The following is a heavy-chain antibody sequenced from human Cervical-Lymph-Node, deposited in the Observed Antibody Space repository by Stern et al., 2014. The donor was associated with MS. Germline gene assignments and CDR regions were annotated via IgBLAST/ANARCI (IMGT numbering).Heavy chain of an antibody. CDR1: GYTFTNNW. D-gene: IGHD1-1*01. V-gene: IGHV5-51*04. CDR2: IYPDASYS. Sequence: SGAEVKKPGESLKISCKGSGYTFTNNWIAWVRQMPGPGLEWMGLIYPDASYSKTSPPLQGEVTTTADSPTSTPSLQWGSLKAADSPVYYCARHPPRRKWDDPNYGMDVWGQGTTVTVSS. J-gene: IGHJ6*02. CDR3: ARHPPRRKWDDPNYGMDV.